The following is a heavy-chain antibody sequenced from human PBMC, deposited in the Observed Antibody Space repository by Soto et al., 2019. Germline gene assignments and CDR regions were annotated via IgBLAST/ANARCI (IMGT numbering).Heavy chain of an antibody. CDR3: ATRSGGGGAFDI. V-gene: IGHV3-48*03. Sequence: EVPLVESGGGLVQPGGSLRLSCAASGFTFSNYEMNWVRQAPGKGLEWVSYITTGGTTIYYADSVKGRFTISRDNAKNSLYLKLNSVGAEDTAVYYCATRSGGGGAFDIWGQGTMVTVSS. CDR2: ITTGGTTI. D-gene: IGHD3-10*01. CDR1: GFTFSNYE. J-gene: IGHJ3*02.